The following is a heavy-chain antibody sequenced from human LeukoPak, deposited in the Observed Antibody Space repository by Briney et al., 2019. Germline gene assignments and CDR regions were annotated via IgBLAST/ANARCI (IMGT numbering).Heavy chain of an antibody. V-gene: IGHV4-39*01. D-gene: IGHD3-22*01. CDR1: GGSISSSSYY. Sequence: SETLSLTCTVSGGSISSSSYYWGWIRQPPGKGLEWLGSIYYSGSTYYNPSLKSRVTISVDTSKNQFSLKLSSVAAADTAVYYCAGNYDSSGYYVGYWGQGTLVTVSS. CDR3: AGNYDSSGYYVGY. CDR2: IYYSGST. J-gene: IGHJ4*02.